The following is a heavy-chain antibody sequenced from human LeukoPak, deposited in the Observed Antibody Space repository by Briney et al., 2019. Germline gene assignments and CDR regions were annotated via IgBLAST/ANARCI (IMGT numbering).Heavy chain of an antibody. V-gene: IGHV3-7*01. CDR3: ARGEKSGVAYTNWLAS. Sequence: PGGSLRLSSAASGFTFSDYYMSWVSQAPGEELDWVAAIKPDGSEQYYVDSVKGRFNISRDNAKNSLFLQMNSLRAEDTALYYCARGEKSGVAYTNWLASWGQGTLVPVSS. CDR1: GFTFSDYY. CDR2: IKPDGSEQ. D-gene: IGHD3-3*01. J-gene: IGHJ5*01.